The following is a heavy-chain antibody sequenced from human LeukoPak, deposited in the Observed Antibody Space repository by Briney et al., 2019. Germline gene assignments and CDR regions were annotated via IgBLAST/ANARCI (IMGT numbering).Heavy chain of an antibody. CDR1: GGSFSGYY. CDR2: INHSGST. D-gene: IGHD5-18*01. Sequence: SETLSLTCAVYGGSFSGYYWSWIRQPPGKGLEWIGEINHSGSTNYNPSLKSRVTISVGTSKNQFSLKLSSVTAADTAVYYCARRSGYSYGHMDVWGKGTTVTVSS. J-gene: IGHJ6*03. V-gene: IGHV4-34*01. CDR3: ARRSGYSYGHMDV.